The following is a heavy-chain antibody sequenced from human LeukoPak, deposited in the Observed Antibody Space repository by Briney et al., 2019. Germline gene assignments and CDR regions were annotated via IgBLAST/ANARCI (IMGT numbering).Heavy chain of an antibody. CDR2: ISGDGGST. CDR1: GFTFDDYA. CDR3: AKDAMRHLGRVRRNWFDP. D-gene: IGHD2-15*01. V-gene: IGHV3-43*02. J-gene: IGHJ5*02. Sequence: GGSLRLSCAASGFTFDDYAMHWVRQAPGKGLEWVSLISGDGGSTYYADSVKGRFTISRDNSKNSLYLQMNSLRTEDTALYYCAKDAMRHLGRVRRNWFDPWGQGTLVTVSS.